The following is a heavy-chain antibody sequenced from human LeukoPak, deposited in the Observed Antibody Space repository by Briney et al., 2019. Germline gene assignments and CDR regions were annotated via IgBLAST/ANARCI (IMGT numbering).Heavy chain of an antibody. Sequence: GGSLRLSCAASGFTVNSNYMSWVRQAPGKGLEWVSVIYSGGSTCYADSFKCRFTISIDNSKHPLYLQMNSLRAEDTAVYYCASMYFSQYLQHWGQGTLVTVSS. J-gene: IGHJ1*01. CDR2: IYSGGST. CDR3: ASMYFSQYLQH. CDR1: GFTVNSNY. D-gene: IGHD2-8*01. V-gene: IGHV3-53*01.